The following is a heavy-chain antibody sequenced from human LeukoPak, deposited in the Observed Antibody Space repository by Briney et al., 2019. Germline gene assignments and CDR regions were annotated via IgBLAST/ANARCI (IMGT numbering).Heavy chain of an antibody. V-gene: IGHV3-53*05. CDR2: IYSGGST. J-gene: IGHJ4*02. CDR3: AGDSSGYYSRYFDY. Sequence: GGSLRLSCAASGFTVSSNYMSWVRQAPGKGLEWVSVIYSGGSTYYADSVKGRFTISRDNSKNTLYLQMNSLRAEDTAVYYCAGDSSGYYSRYFDYWGQGTLVTVSS. CDR1: GFTVSSNY. D-gene: IGHD3-22*01.